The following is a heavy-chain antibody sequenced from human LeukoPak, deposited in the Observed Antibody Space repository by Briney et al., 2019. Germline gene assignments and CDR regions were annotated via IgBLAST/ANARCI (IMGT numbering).Heavy chain of an antibody. CDR1: GYTFSRYS. V-gene: IGHV1-18*01. D-gene: IGHD3-16*01. CDR3: ARDYVLPLEPNDGDGFAF. Sequence: ASVKVSCKASGYTFSRYSMNWVRQAPGQGLQWMGWINTNHGTTVYGQHLQGRITMTADTYTSTASMELRSLRSDDTAVYFCARDYVLPLEPNDGDGFAFWGQGTVVTVSS. J-gene: IGHJ3*01. CDR2: INTNHGTT.